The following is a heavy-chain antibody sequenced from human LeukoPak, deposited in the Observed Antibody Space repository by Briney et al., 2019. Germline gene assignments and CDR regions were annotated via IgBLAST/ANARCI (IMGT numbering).Heavy chain of an antibody. Sequence: GGSLRLSCAASGFTFSSYGMYWVRQAPGKGLEWVAVISYDGRNNYYGDSVKGRFTISRDNSKNTLYLQMNSLRGEDTAVYYCATDPRQGIYSGYLMEFDYWGQGTLVTVSS. CDR3: ATDPRQGIYSGYLMEFDY. CDR2: ISYDGRNN. D-gene: IGHD5-12*01. V-gene: IGHV3-30*03. CDR1: GFTFSSYG. J-gene: IGHJ4*02.